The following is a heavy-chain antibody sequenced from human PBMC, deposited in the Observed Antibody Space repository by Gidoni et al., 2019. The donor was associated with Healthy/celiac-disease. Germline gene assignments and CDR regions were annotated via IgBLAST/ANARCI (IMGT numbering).Heavy chain of an antibody. Sequence: EVQLVESGVGLVKPGGSLRLSCAASGFTFSSYSMNWVRQAPGKWLEWVLASSSSSSYIYYADSVKGRFTSSRDNAKNSRYLQMNSLRAEDTAVYYCARDLVFGVVIIEARGVWFDYWGQGTLVTVSS. CDR2: SSSSSSYI. D-gene: IGHD3-3*01. J-gene: IGHJ4*02. CDR3: ARDLVFGVVIIEARGVWFDY. V-gene: IGHV3-21*01. CDR1: GFTFSSYS.